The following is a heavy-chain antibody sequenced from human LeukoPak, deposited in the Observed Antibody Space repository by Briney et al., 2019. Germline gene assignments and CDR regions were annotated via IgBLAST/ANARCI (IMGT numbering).Heavy chain of an antibody. CDR2: ISSSGSTI. Sequence: GGSLRLSCAASGFTFSDYYMSWIRQAPGKGLEWVSYISSSGSTIYYADSVKGRFTISRDNAKNSLYLQMNSLRVEDSAVYYCARDRGTNIVNAGLRPGYIDCWGQGTLVTVSS. D-gene: IGHD1-1*01. CDR3: ARDRGTNIVNAGLRPGYIDC. CDR1: GFTFSDYY. J-gene: IGHJ4*02. V-gene: IGHV3-11*04.